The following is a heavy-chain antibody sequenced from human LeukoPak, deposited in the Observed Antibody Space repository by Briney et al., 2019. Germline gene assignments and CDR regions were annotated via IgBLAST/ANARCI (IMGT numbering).Heavy chain of an antibody. D-gene: IGHD1-26*01. CDR3: ARYPRAHYMDV. J-gene: IGHJ6*03. V-gene: IGHV3-7*01. CDR1: GFTFSSYW. CDR2: IKQDGSEK. Sequence: GGSLRLSCAASGFTFSSYWMSWVRQAPGKGLEWVANIKQDGSEKYYVDSVKGRFTISRDNAKNSLFLQMNSLRAEDTAVYYCARYPRAHYMDVWGKGTTVTISS.